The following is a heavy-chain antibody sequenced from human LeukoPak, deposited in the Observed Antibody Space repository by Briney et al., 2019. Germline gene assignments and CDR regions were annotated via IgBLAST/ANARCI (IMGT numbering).Heavy chain of an antibody. CDR1: GLTLSSNY. J-gene: IGHJ4*02. CDR2: IWYDGSNK. D-gene: IGHD1-26*01. Sequence: GGSVRLPRAVSGLTLSSNYMSWVRQPPGKGLEWVAVIWYDGSNKYYADSAKGRFTISRDNSKNTLHLQMNSVRAEDTAVYYCARNRYSGSYEIDFLGPGTLVTGSS. CDR3: ARNRYSGSYEIDF. V-gene: IGHV3-33*08.